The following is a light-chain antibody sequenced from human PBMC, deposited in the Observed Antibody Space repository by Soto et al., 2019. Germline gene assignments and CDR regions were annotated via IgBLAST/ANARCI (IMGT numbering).Light chain of an antibody. Sequence: IQVTPSPSAMATSXSDRVTITCRASQGISNGLSWYQQKPGKAPKLLIYKASGLESGVPSRFSGSGSGTEFTLTINGLQPDDFATYYCQQYNTFWTFGQGTRLEIK. CDR1: QGISNG. V-gene: IGKV1-5*03. CDR2: KAS. CDR3: QQYNTFWT. J-gene: IGKJ5*01.